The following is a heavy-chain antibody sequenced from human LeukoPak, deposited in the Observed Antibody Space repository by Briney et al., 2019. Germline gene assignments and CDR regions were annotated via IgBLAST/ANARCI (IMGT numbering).Heavy chain of an antibody. CDR2: SGNAGST. V-gene: IGHV3-23*01. J-gene: IGHJ4*02. Sequence: GGSLRLSCAASGFTLSSYAMSWVRQAPGKGLEWVSLSGNAGSTYYADSVKGRLTISRDITKNTLYLQMNSLRAEDTAVYYCAKDGLQFSEWLPPLGYWGQGTLVTVSS. CDR3: AKDGLQFSEWLPPLGY. D-gene: IGHD3-3*01. CDR1: GFTLSSYA.